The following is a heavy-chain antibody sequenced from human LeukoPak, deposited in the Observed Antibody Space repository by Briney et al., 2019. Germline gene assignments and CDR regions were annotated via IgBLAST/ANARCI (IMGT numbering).Heavy chain of an antibody. CDR3: ARGGSTGYPYCFEY. V-gene: IGHV1-8*03. Sequence: ASVKVSCKASGYTFTSYDINWVRQATGQGREWMGWMNPNSGSTGYAQKFQGRVTITRNTSISTAYMELSGLRSEDTAVYYCARGGSTGYPYCFEYWGQGTLVTVSS. J-gene: IGHJ4*02. D-gene: IGHD5-12*01. CDR2: MNPNSGST. CDR1: GYTFTSYD.